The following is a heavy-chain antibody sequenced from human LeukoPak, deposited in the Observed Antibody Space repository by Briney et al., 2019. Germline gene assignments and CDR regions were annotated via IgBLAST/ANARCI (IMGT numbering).Heavy chain of an antibody. CDR3: AKGDQITIFGVVTEDAFDI. D-gene: IGHD3-3*01. CDR1: GFTFSSYA. CDR2: ISGSGGST. Sequence: PGGSLRLSCAASGFTFSSYAMSWVRQAPGKGLEWVSAISGSGGSTYYADSVKGRFTISRDSSKNTLYLQMNSLRAEDTAVYYCAKGDQITIFGVVTEDAFDIWGQGTMVTVSS. J-gene: IGHJ3*02. V-gene: IGHV3-23*01.